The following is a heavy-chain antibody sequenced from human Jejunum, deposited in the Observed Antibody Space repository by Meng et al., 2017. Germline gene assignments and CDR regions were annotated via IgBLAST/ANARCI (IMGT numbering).Heavy chain of an antibody. J-gene: IGHJ3*01. CDR3: AKPFRRDSGFYTDAFDV. D-gene: IGHD3-22*01. CDR1: GGSASSSSYF. CDR2: IYASGST. V-gene: IGHV4-39*07. Sequence: GSLRPSCTVSGGSASSSSYFWAWILQPRGKGLEWVGSIYASGSTYHNPSLKGRATISVDTSKNQFSLRLNSLTAADTAVYYCAKPFRRDSGFYTDAFDVWGQGTVVTVSS.